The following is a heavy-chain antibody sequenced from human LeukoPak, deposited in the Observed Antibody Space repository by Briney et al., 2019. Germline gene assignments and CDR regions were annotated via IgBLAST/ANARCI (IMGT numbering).Heavy chain of an antibody. CDR3: ATLHGDYKNVSFDY. Sequence: SETLSLTCAVYSGSFSGYYWSWIRQPPGKGLEWIGEINHSGSTNYNPSLKSRVTISVDTSKNQFSLKLSSVTAADTAVYYCATLHGDYKNVSFDYWGQGTLVTVSS. CDR1: SGSFSGYY. CDR2: INHSGST. V-gene: IGHV4-34*01. J-gene: IGHJ4*02. D-gene: IGHD4-17*01.